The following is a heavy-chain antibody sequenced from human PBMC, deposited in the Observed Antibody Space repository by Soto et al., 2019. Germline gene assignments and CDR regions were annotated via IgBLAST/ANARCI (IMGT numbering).Heavy chain of an antibody. CDR2: MYYGGRT. Sequence: PSETLSLTCTVSGGSISSYYWSWIRQPPGKGLEWIGYMYYGGRTNYNPPLKSRVTISVDTSKMQVSLKLSSVTAADTAVYFCGRETPPPFKVTGSRGPCSPPGGEGPLVT. CDR1: GGSISSYY. V-gene: IGHV4-59*08. CDR3: GRETPPPFKVTGSRGPCSPP. D-gene: IGHD2-15*01. J-gene: IGHJ5*02.